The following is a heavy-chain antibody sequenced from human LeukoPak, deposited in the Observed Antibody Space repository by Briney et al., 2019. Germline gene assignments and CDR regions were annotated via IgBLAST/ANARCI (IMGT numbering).Heavy chain of an antibody. V-gene: IGHV4-34*01. D-gene: IGHD3-22*01. CDR3: ARGHLNYYDSSGYYMDV. CDR2: INHSGST. Sequence: PSETLSLTCAVYGGSFSGYYWSWIRQPPGKGLEWIGEINHSGSTNYNPSLKSRVTISVDTSKNQFSLKVTSVTAADTAVYYCARGHLNYYDSSGYYMDVWGKGTTVTVSS. J-gene: IGHJ6*03. CDR1: GGSFSGYY.